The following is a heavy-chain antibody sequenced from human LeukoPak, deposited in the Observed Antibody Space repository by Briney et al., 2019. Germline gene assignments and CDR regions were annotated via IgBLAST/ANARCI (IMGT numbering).Heavy chain of an antibody. CDR3: ATSPDNNIINTLAY. V-gene: IGHV3-64*01. CDR1: GFTFSSYW. J-gene: IGHJ4*02. CDR2: ITTNGDNT. Sequence: GGSLRLSYAASGFTFSSYWMHWVRQAPGKGLEYVSAITTNGDNTYYANSVKGRFTISRDNSRNTVYLQMGSRRAEDMAVYYSATSPDNNIINTLAYWGQGALVTVSS. D-gene: IGHD1-14*01.